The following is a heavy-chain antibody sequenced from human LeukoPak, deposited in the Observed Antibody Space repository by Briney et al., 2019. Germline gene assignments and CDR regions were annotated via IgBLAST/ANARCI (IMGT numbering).Heavy chain of an antibody. Sequence: SVKVSCKASGDTFSSYAISWVRQAPGQGLEWMGRIIPILGIANYTQKFQGRVTITADKSTSTAYMELSSLRSEDTAVYYCARMGYYDSSGYSFDYWGQGTLVTVSS. CDR1: GDTFSSYA. CDR2: IIPILGIA. J-gene: IGHJ4*02. CDR3: ARMGYYDSSGYSFDY. D-gene: IGHD3-22*01. V-gene: IGHV1-69*04.